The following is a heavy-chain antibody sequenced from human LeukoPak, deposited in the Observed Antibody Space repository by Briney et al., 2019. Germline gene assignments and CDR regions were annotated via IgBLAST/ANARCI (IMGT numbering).Heavy chain of an antibody. D-gene: IGHD2-21*02. CDR3: ARARVAYCGGDCYSEYFDY. Sequence: GGSLRLSCAASGFTLSSYSMNWVRQAPGKGLEWVSSISSSSSYIYYADSVKGRFTISRDNAKNSLYLQMNSLRAEDTAVYYCARARVAYCGGDCYSEYFDYWGQGTLVTVSS. CDR2: ISSSSSYI. J-gene: IGHJ4*02. CDR1: GFTLSSYS. V-gene: IGHV3-21*04.